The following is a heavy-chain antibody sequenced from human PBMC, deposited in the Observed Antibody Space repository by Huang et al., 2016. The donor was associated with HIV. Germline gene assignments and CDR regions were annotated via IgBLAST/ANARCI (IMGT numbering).Heavy chain of an antibody. CDR3: ARSGFGVVITTTLDYYYMDV. CDR1: NYNFGSHG. CDR2: ISVYNGDT. Sequence: QVQLVQSGAEVKKPGASVKVSCEASNYNFGSHGISWVRQAPGQGLEWKGWISVYNGDTKYAQKCQGRVTMTRETSTRTAYMELTSLRFDDTAVYYCARSGFGVVITTTLDYYYMDVWGTGTTVTVSS. V-gene: IGHV1-18*01. J-gene: IGHJ6*03. D-gene: IGHD3-3*01.